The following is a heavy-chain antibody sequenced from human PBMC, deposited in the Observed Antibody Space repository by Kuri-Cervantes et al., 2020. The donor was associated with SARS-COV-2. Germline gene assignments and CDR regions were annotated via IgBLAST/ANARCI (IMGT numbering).Heavy chain of an antibody. D-gene: IGHD3-3*01. J-gene: IGHJ3*02. CDR2: ISYDGSNK. CDR1: GFTFSSYA. CDR3: ARVSRITIFGVANDAFDI. V-gene: IGHV3-30-3*01. Sequence: GGSLRLSCAASGFTFSSYAMHWVRQAPGKGLEWVAVISYDGSNKYYADSVKGRFTISRDNSKNSLYLQMNSLRAEDTAVYYCARVSRITIFGVANDAFDIWGQGTMVTVSS.